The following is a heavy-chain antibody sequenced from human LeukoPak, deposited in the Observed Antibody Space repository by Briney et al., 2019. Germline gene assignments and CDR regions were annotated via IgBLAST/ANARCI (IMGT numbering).Heavy chain of an antibody. Sequence: ASVKVSCKASGYTFTGYYMHWVRQAPGQGLEWMGWINPNSGGTNYAQKFQGRVTMTRDTSISTAYMELSRLRSDDTAVYYCARDYYDSSGYYGFDYWGQGTLVTVSS. CDR2: INPNSGGT. J-gene: IGHJ4*02. V-gene: IGHV1-2*02. CDR3: ARDYYDSSGYYGFDY. D-gene: IGHD3-22*01. CDR1: GYTFTGYY.